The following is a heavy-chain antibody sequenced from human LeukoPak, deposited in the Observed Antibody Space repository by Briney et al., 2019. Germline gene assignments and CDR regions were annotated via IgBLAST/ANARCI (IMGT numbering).Heavy chain of an antibody. D-gene: IGHD3-10*01. CDR2: ISAYNGNT. CDR1: GYTFTSYG. V-gene: IGHV1-18*04. Sequence: ASVKVSCKASGYTFTSYGISWVRQAPGQGLEWMGWISAYNGNTNYAQKLRGRVTMTTDTSTSTAYMELRSLRSDDTAVYYCARESADGSGSYYYYGMDVWGKGTTVTVSS. J-gene: IGHJ6*04. CDR3: ARESADGSGSYYYYGMDV.